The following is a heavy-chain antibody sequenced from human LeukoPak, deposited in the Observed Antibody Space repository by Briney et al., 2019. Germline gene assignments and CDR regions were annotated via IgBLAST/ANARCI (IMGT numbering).Heavy chain of an antibody. CDR1: GYTFTGYY. CDR3: ARVSLSGSSSSAGMDY. CDR2: INPNSGGT. Sequence: GASVKVSCKASGYTFTGYYMHWVRQAPGQGLEWMGWINPNSGGTNYAQKFQGSVTMTTDTSTSIAYMELRSLRSDDTAVYYCARVSLSGSSSSAGMDYWGQGTRVTVSS. V-gene: IGHV1-2*02. D-gene: IGHD6-6*01. J-gene: IGHJ4*02.